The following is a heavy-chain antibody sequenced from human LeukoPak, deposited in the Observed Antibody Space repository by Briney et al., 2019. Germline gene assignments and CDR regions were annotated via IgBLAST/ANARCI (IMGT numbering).Heavy chain of an antibody. V-gene: IGHV4-39*01. CDR2: IYYSGST. Sequence: SETLSLTCTVSGGSISSSSYYWGWIRQPPGKGLEWIGSIYYSGSTYYNPSLKSRVTISVDTSKNQFSLKLSPVTAADTAVYYCARQDHFWSGFAFDIWGQGTMVTVSS. CDR3: ARQDHFWSGFAFDI. D-gene: IGHD3-3*01. CDR1: GGSISSSSYY. J-gene: IGHJ3*02.